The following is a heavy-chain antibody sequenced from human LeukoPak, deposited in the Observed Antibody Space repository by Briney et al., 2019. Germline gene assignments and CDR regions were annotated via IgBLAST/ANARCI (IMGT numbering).Heavy chain of an antibody. CDR1: GGSFSGDY. CDR2: INHSGST. Sequence: PSETLSLTCAVYGGSFSGDYWSSIRQPPGKGLEWIGEINHSGSTNYNPSLKSRVTISVDTSKNQFSLKMSSVTAADTAVYCCARVNPRLRYFGYWGQGTLVTVSS. V-gene: IGHV4-34*01. CDR3: ARVNPRLRYFGY. J-gene: IGHJ4*02. D-gene: IGHD3-9*01.